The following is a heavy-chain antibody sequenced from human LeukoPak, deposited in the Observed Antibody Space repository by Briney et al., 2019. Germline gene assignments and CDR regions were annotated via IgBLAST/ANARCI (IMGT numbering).Heavy chain of an antibody. D-gene: IGHD2-2*01. J-gene: IGHJ3*02. CDR3: AVVVVSAAELVPDAFDI. CDR1: GFTLSSYE. CDR2: ISSSGSTI. V-gene: IGHV3-48*03. Sequence: PGGSLRLSCAASGFTLSSYEMNWIRQAPGKGLEWVSYISSSGSTIYYADSVKGRFTISRDNAKSSLYLQMNSLRAEDTAVYYCAVVVVSAAELVPDAFDIWGQGTMVTVSS.